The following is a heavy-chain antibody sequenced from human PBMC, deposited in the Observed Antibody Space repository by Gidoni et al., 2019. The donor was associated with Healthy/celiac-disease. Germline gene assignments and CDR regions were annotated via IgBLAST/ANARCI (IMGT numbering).Heavy chain of an antibody. CDR3: ARLGDYDILTGWGSWFDP. V-gene: IGHV5-51*01. CDR2: IYPGYSDT. J-gene: IGHJ5*02. D-gene: IGHD3-9*01. Sequence: EVQLVQSGAEVKKPGESLKISCKGSGYSFTSYWIGGVRQMPGKGLEWMGIIYPGYSDTRYSPSFQGQVTISADKSISTAYLQWSSLKASDTAMYYCARLGDYDILTGWGSWFDPWGQGTLVTVSS. CDR1: GYSFTSYW.